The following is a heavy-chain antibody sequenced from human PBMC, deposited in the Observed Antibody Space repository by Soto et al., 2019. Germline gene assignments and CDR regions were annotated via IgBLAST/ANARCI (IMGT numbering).Heavy chain of an antibody. CDR3: AKGRGNTAAIHDY. Sequence: GGSLRLSCAASGFTFSSYAMTWVRQAPGKGLEWVSSIRGTSTFYADSMKGRFTISTDNSENTLYLQMNSLRAEDTAVYYCAKGRGNTAAIHDYWGQGTLVTVSS. J-gene: IGHJ4*02. V-gene: IGHV3-23*01. D-gene: IGHD4-17*01. CDR2: IRGTST. CDR1: GFTFSSYA.